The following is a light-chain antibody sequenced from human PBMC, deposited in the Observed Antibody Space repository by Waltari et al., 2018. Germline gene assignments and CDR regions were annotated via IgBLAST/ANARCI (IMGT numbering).Light chain of an antibody. CDR1: NIGSKS. CDR3: LVWHSTTDHHGV. V-gene: IGLV3-21*04. Sequence: SYVVTQSPSVSVAPGETARITCGGDNIGSKSVHWYQQRPGPAPVLVISYDSDRPSGFPGRFSGSNSGNTATLTISCVEADDEADYYCLVWHSTTDHHGVFGGGTKLTVL. J-gene: IGLJ2*01. CDR2: YDS.